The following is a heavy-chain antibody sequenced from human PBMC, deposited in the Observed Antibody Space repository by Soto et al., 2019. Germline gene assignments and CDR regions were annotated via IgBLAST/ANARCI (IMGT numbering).Heavy chain of an antibody. J-gene: IGHJ6*02. Sequence: SETLSLTCTVSGGSISSYYWSWIRQPPGKGLEWIGYIYYSGSTNYNHSLRSRITISINTTKNQFTIKITSITDTDTAIYYCARGGSSNDYYYYGVDVWGQGTTVT. CDR2: IYYSGST. CDR1: GGSISSYY. V-gene: IGHV4-59*01. CDR3: ARGGSSNDYYYYGVDV. D-gene: IGHD6-13*01.